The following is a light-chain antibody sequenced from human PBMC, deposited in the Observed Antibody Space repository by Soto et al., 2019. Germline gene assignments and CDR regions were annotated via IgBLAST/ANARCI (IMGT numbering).Light chain of an antibody. V-gene: IGKV3-15*01. CDR3: QQYTVWPFT. CDR1: QNINTN. CDR2: HTS. J-gene: IGKJ4*01. Sequence: EIEMTQSPATLSLSPGERATLSCRASQNINTNLAWYQQSPGRAPRLFIYHTSTRATGIPDRFSGSGSGTEFTLTISSLQSEDSALYYCQQYTVWPFTFGGGTRVEIK.